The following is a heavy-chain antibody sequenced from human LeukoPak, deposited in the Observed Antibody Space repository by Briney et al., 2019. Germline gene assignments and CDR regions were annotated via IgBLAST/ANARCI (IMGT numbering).Heavy chain of an antibody. CDR2: FDPEDGET. CDR1: GYTLTELS. J-gene: IGHJ3*02. V-gene: IGHV1-24*01. CDR3: ATELGTVPLDAFDI. Sequence: GASVKVSCKVSGYTLTELSMHWVRQAPGKGLEWMGGFDPEDGETIYAQKFQGRVTMTEDTSTDTAYMELSSLRSADTAVYYCATELGTVPLDAFDIWGQGTMVTVSS. D-gene: IGHD4-17*01.